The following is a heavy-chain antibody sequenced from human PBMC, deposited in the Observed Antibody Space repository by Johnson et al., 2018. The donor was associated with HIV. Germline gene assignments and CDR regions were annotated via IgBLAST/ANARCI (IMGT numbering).Heavy chain of an antibody. CDR1: GFTFSSYA. CDR3: ASLYSGYDNDAFDI. Sequence: VQLVESGGGVVQPGRSLRLSCAASGFTFSSYAMHWVRQAPGKGLEWVANIKHDGSEQYYVDSVKGRFTISRDNAKNSLYLQMNSLRAEDTAVYYCASLYSGYDNDAFDIWGQGTMVTVSS. J-gene: IGHJ3*02. CDR2: IKHDGSEQ. D-gene: IGHD5-12*01. V-gene: IGHV3-7*01.